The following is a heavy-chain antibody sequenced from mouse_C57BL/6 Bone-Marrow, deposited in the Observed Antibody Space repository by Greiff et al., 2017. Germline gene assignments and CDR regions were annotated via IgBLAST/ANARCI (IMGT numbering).Heavy chain of an antibody. Sequence: QVQLQQPGAELVMPGASVKLSCKASGYTFTSYWMHWVKQRPGQGLEWIGEIDPSDSYTNYTQKFKGKSTLTVDKSSSTAYMHLSSLTSEDSAVYYCARETLFWLAYWGQGTLVTVSA. CDR3: ARETLFWLAY. J-gene: IGHJ3*01. D-gene: IGHD1-1*01. CDR1: GYTFTSYW. V-gene: IGHV1-69*01. CDR2: IDPSDSYT.